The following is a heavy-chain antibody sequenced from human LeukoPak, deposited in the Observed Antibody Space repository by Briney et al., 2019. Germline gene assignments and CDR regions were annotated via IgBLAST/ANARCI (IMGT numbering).Heavy chain of an antibody. Sequence: SESLSLTCTVSGYSISSGYNWGWIRQPPGEGLGLIGIIYRSRTTYYNPSLKSRVTISVDTSKNQFSLKLSSVTAADTAVYYCARESGINGTTELFDYWGQGTLVTVSS. CDR2: IYRSRTT. V-gene: IGHV4-38-2*02. CDR3: ARESGINGTTELFDY. J-gene: IGHJ4*02. CDR1: GYSISSGYN. D-gene: IGHD1-7*01.